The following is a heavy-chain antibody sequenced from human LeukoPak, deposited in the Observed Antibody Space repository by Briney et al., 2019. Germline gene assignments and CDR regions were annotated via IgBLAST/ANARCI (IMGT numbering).Heavy chain of an antibody. D-gene: IGHD4-17*01. J-gene: IGHJ3*02. CDR3: ARDTRLSRVTFDI. CDR1: GGTFSNYG. CDR2: IIPILGIG. Sequence: SVKVSCKASGGTFSNYGISWVRQAPGQGLEWMGRIIPILGIGNYAQKFQGRVTIIADTSTSIVYMELSSLRSEDTAVYYCARDTRLSRVTFDIWGQGTMVAVSS. V-gene: IGHV1-69*04.